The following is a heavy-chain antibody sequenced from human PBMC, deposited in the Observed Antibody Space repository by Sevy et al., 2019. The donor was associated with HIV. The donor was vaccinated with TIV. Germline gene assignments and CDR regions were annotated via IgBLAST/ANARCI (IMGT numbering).Heavy chain of an antibody. CDR1: GGSISSSSYY. D-gene: IGHD2-15*01. J-gene: IGHJ1*01. CDR2: IYYSGNT. Sequence: SETLSLTCIVSGGSISSSSYYWGWIRQPPGKGLEWIGSIYYSGNTYYNPSLKSRVTISVDTSKKQFSLKLSSVTAAATAVYYCATRLGYCSGSSCYPPEYFHHWGQGTLVTVSS. CDR3: ATRLGYCSGSSCYPPEYFHH. V-gene: IGHV4-39*01.